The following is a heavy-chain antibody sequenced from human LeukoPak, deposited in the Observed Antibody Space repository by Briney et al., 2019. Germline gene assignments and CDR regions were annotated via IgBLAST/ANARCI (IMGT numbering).Heavy chain of an antibody. CDR3: AYYDILTGYVN. Sequence: ASVKVSCTASGYTFTGYYMHWVRQAPGQGLEWMGRINPNSGGTNYAQKFQGRVTMTRDTSISTAYMELSRLRSDDTAVYYCAYYDILTGYVNWGQGTLVTVSS. D-gene: IGHD3-9*01. CDR2: INPNSGGT. V-gene: IGHV1-2*06. CDR1: GYTFTGYY. J-gene: IGHJ4*02.